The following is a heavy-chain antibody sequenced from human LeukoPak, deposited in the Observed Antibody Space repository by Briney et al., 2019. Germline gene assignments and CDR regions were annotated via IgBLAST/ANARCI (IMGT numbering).Heavy chain of an antibody. CDR2: INVGNGNT. J-gene: IGHJ6*02. CDR3: AREGIVVVVADHGMDV. Sequence: ASVKVSCKASGYTFTSYAMHWVRQAPGQGLEWMGWINVGNGNTKYSPKFQGRVTITRDTSASTAYMELSSLRSEDTAVYYCAREGIVVVVADHGMDVWGQGTTVTVSS. V-gene: IGHV1-3*01. CDR1: GYTFTSYA. D-gene: IGHD2-15*01.